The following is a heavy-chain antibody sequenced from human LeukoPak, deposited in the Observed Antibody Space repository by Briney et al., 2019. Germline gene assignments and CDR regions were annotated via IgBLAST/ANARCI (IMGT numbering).Heavy chain of an antibody. Sequence: ASVKVSCKASGYTFTGYYMHWVRQAPGQGLEWMGWINPNSGGTNYAQKFQGRVTMTRDTSIGTAYMELSRLRSDDTAVYYCARMRPFWRNFDYWGQGTLVTVSS. V-gene: IGHV1-2*02. CDR1: GYTFTGYY. D-gene: IGHD3-3*01. J-gene: IGHJ4*02. CDR3: ARMRPFWRNFDY. CDR2: INPNSGGT.